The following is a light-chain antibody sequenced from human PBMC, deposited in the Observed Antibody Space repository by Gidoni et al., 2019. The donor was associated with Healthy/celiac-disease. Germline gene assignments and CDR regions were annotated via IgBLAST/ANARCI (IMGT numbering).Light chain of an antibody. CDR2: LGS. CDR3: MQALQTPCT. Sequence: DIVMTQSPPSLPVTPGEPASISCRSSQSLLHSNAYNYLDWYLQKPGQSPQLLIYLGSNRASGVPDRFSGSGSGTDFTLKISRVEAEDVGVYYCMQALQTPCTFGQGTKLEIK. J-gene: IGKJ2*02. V-gene: IGKV2-28*01. CDR1: QSLLHSNAYNY.